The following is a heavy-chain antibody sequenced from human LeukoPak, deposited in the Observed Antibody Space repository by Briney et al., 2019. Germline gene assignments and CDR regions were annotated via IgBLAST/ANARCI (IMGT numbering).Heavy chain of an antibody. CDR2: IHQSGDT. V-gene: IGHV4-4*02. CDR1: GGSIRSLTW. J-gene: IGHJ4*02. Sequence: PSGTLSLTCAVSGGSIRSLTWWSWVRQPPGKGLEWIGEIHQSGDTNYNPSLKSRVSTSMDQSKNQFSLKLTSVTAADTAVYYCARGGDRSFDYWGQGTLVTVSS. D-gene: IGHD3-10*01. CDR3: ARGGDRSFDY.